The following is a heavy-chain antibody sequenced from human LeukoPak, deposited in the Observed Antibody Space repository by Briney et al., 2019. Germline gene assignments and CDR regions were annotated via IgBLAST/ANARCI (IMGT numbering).Heavy chain of an antibody. V-gene: IGHV4-39*01. CDR2: IYYSGST. CDR1: GGSISSSIYY. J-gene: IGHJ6*03. D-gene: IGHD3-10*01. Sequence: SETLSLTCTVSGGSISSSIYYWGWIRQPPGKGLEWIGSIYYSGSTYYNPSLKSRVTISVDTSKNQFSLKLSSVTAADTAVYYCARQGRGYYGSGSYYSYTAVWGKGTTVTISS. CDR3: ARQGRGYYGSGSYYSYTAV.